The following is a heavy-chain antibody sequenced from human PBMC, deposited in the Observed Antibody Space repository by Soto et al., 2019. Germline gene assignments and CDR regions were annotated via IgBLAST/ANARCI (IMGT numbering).Heavy chain of an antibody. Sequence: EVKLVESGGGMVKPGGSLRLSCAASNFTFNNTYMNWVRQAPGRGLEWVGRIKSKIDGGTRDYAAPVKGRFTISRDDSKGTLYLQMNSLKIEYTAVYYCSTDYYDSSDYYYACDSGGQGTLVTVSS. CDR1: NFTFNNTY. J-gene: IGHJ4*02. CDR3: STDYYDSSDYYYACDS. D-gene: IGHD3-22*01. V-gene: IGHV3-15*07. CDR2: IKSKIDGGTR.